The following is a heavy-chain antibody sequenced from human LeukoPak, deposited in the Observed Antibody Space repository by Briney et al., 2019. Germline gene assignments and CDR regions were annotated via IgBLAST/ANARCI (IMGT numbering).Heavy chain of an antibody. CDR3: ARDGGHCSGGSCYWGDAFDI. CDR2: IIPIFGTA. CDR1: GGTFSSYA. Sequence: ASVKVSCKASGGTFSSYAISWVRQAPGQGLEWMGGIIPIFGTANYAQKFQGRVTITADKSTSTAYMELSSLRSDDTAVYYCARDGGHCSGGSCYWGDAFDIWGQGTMVTVSS. J-gene: IGHJ3*02. V-gene: IGHV1-69*06. D-gene: IGHD2-15*01.